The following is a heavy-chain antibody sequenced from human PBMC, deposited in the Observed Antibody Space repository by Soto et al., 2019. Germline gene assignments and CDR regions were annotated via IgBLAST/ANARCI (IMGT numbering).Heavy chain of an antibody. D-gene: IGHD3-3*01. Sequence: GGSLRLSCAASGFTFSSYGMHWVRQAPGKGLEWVAVISYDGSNKYYADSVKGRFTISRDNSKNTLYLQMNSLRAEDTAVYYCAKGVGMSYDFWSGYMDVWGKGTTVTVSS. CDR1: GFTFSSYG. CDR2: ISYDGSNK. CDR3: AKGVGMSYDFWSGYMDV. J-gene: IGHJ6*03. V-gene: IGHV3-30*18.